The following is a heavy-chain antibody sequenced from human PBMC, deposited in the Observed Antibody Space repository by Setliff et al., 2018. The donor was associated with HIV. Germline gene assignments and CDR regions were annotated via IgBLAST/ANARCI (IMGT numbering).Heavy chain of an antibody. CDR3: ARSTVGAGASFP. J-gene: IGHJ5*02. D-gene: IGHD1-26*01. CDR2: ISHSGNT. Sequence: PSETLSLTCTVSGGSINTGSYYWGWIRQPPGKGLEWIGCISHSGNTNFNPSLNSRVTISLDTSKNQFSLRLTSLTAADTAIYYCARSTVGAGASFPWGRGILVTVSS. V-gene: IGHV4-39*07. CDR1: GGSINTGSYY.